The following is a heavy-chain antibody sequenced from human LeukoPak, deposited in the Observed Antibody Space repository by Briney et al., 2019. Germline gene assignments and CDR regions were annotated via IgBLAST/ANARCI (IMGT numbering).Heavy chain of an antibody. J-gene: IGHJ3*01. Sequence: GESLKISCKGSGYSLTNYWIGWGREMPGKGLEWMGVIYLGDSDTRDSPSFQGPVTLSADKSLRTAYLQSRSLKASDTAMYYCARSFSGPFDFWGHGTMVTVSS. CDR3: ARSFSGPFDF. CDR2: IYLGDSDT. V-gene: IGHV5-51*01. D-gene: IGHD6-25*01. CDR1: GYSLTNYW.